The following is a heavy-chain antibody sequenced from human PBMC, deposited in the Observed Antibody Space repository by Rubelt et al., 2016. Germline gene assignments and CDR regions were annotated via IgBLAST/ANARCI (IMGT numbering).Heavy chain of an antibody. Sequence: GYTFTGYYMHWVRQAPGQGLEWMGRINPNSGDTSYAQKFQGRVTMTRDTSISTAYMELSRLISDDTAVYYCARDLLGSTSQDVWGLGTTVTVSS. D-gene: IGHD2-2*01. CDR2: INPNSGDT. J-gene: IGHJ6*02. V-gene: IGHV1-2*06. CDR3: ARDLLGSTSQDV. CDR1: GYTFTGYY.